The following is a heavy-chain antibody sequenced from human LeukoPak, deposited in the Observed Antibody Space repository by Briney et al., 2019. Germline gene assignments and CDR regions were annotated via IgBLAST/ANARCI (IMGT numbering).Heavy chain of an antibody. CDR2: ISGSGGNT. CDR3: AKDQTPYY. Sequence: GGTLRLSCAASGFTFSSYGMTWVRQAPGKGLEWVSVISGSGGNTYYADSVKARLTISRDNSKNTLYLQMNSLRAEDTAVYYCAKDQTPYYWGQGTLVTVSS. CDR1: GFTFSSYG. J-gene: IGHJ4*02. V-gene: IGHV3-23*01. D-gene: IGHD4-23*01.